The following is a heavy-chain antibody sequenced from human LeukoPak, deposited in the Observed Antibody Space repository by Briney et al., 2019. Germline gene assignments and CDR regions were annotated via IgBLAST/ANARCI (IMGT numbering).Heavy chain of an antibody. CDR2: IWYDGSNK. D-gene: IGHD3-22*01. CDR3: ANTDYYDSSGNVY. J-gene: IGHJ4*02. Sequence: PGGSLRLSCAASGFTFSSYGMHWVRQAPGKGLEWVAVIWYDGSNKYYADSVKGRFTISRDNSKNTLYLQMNSLRAEDTAVYYCANTDYYDSSGNVYWGQGTLVTVSS. CDR1: GFTFSSYG. V-gene: IGHV3-33*06.